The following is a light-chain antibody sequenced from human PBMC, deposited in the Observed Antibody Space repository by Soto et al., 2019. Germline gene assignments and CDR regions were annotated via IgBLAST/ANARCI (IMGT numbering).Light chain of an antibody. CDR3: QQLHDYPIT. CDR2: AAS. CDR1: QGIDSS. Sequence: LLTQSPSSPSASVGDRVTITCRASQGIDSSFAWYQQKPGKAPKLLIYAASSLQSGVPSRFSGSGSGTDFTLTISSLQPEDFATYYCQQLHDYPITFGQGTRLEI. J-gene: IGKJ5*01. V-gene: IGKV1-9*01.